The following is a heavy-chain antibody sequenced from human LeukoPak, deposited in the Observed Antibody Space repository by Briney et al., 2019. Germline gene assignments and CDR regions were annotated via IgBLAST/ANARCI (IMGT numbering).Heavy chain of an antibody. CDR3: ARFGRDGYNLYYFDY. Sequence: SVKVSCKASGGTFSSYAISWVRQAPGQGLEWMGGIIPIFGTANYAQKFQGRVTLTGAESTSTAYMGLSSLRSEGTAVYYCARFGRDGYNLYYFDYWGQGTLVTVSS. CDR1: GGTFSSYA. D-gene: IGHD5-24*01. CDR2: IIPIFGTA. V-gene: IGHV1-69*13. J-gene: IGHJ4*02.